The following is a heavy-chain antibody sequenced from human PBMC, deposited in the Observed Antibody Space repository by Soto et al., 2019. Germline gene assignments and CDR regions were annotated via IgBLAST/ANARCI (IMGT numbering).Heavy chain of an antibody. Sequence: PGGSLRLSCAASGFTFSTYWMHWVRQAPGKGLVWVSRINDAGSATIYADSVRGRFTISRDNAKNTLYLQMNYLRAEDTAVYYCALDQTVPRTTTFDYCGPGTLVTVS. CDR1: GFTFSTYW. CDR3: ALDQTVPRTTTFDY. CDR2: INDAGSAT. J-gene: IGHJ4*02. V-gene: IGHV3-74*01. D-gene: IGHD6-19*01.